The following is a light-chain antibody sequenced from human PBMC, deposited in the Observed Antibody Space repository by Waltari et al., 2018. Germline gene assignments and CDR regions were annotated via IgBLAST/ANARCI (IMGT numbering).Light chain of an antibody. CDR3: CSYAGSRWV. CDR2: DVR. Sequence: QSALTQPRSVSGSPGQSVTISCTATSSDVGGYKFVSWYQQPPGKAPKLMIFDVRKRPAGVPDRFSGSKSGSTASLTISGLQAEDEADYYCCSYAGSRWVFGGGTKLTVL. V-gene: IGLV2-11*01. J-gene: IGLJ3*02. CDR1: SSDVGGYKF.